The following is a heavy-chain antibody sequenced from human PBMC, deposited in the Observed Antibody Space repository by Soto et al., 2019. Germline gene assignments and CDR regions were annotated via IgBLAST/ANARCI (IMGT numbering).Heavy chain of an antibody. Sequence: PGGSLRLSCAASGFSFSSYAMSWVRQAPGKGLEWVSAISGSGGSTYYADSVKGRFTISRDNSKNTLYLQMNSLRAEDTAVYYCACYDLWSGSYYYYGVDVWGQGTTVTVSS. J-gene: IGHJ6*02. CDR2: ISGSGGST. CDR1: GFSFSSYA. D-gene: IGHD3-3*01. V-gene: IGHV3-23*01. CDR3: ACYDLWSGSYYYYGVDV.